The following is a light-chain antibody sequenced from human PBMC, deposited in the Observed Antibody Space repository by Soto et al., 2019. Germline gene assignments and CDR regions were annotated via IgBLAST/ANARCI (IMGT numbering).Light chain of an antibody. CDR3: CSYAGNYGVV. CDR1: SSDVGYYNF. V-gene: IGLV2-11*01. J-gene: IGLJ2*01. CDR2: DVS. Sequence: QSALTQPRSVSGSPGQSVTISCTGTSSDVGYYNFVSWYQQHPGKAPKLMIYDVSKRPSGVPYRFSGSKSGNTASLTISGLKAEDEADYYCCSYAGNYGVVFGGGTKVTVL.